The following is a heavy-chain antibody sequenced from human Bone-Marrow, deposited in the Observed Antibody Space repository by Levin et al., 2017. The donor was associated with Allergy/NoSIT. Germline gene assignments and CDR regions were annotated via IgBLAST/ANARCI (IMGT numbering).Heavy chain of an antibody. CDR1: GLTFSVTW. CDR3: ARGRGMDV. V-gene: IGHV3-7*01. J-gene: IGHJ6*02. CDR2: IKEDGSEK. Sequence: GESLKISCAVSGLTFSVTWMSWVRQTPGKGLEWVGNIKEDGSEKYYVDSVKGRFTISRDNALNSVYLQMNSLRAEDTAVYYCARGRGMDVWGQGTTVTVSS.